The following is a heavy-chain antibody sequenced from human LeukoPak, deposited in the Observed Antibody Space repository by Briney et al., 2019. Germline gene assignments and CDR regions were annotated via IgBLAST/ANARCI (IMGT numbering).Heavy chain of an antibody. CDR1: GYTFTSYG. V-gene: IGHV1-18*01. CDR2: ISAYNGNT. Sequence: ASVTVSCKASGYTFTSYGISWVRQAPGQGLEWMGWISAYNGNTNYAQKLQGRVTMTTDTPTSTAYMELRSLRSDDTAVYYCARDLEGPVLCPKTELCATTNLDYWGQGTLVTVSS. CDR3: ARDLEGPVLCPKTELCATTNLDY. D-gene: IGHD1-26*01. J-gene: IGHJ4*02.